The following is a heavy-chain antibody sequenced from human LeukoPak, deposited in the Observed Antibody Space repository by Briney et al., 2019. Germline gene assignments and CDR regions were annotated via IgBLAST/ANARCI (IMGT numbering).Heavy chain of an antibody. J-gene: IGHJ6*03. Sequence: SETLSLTCTVSGGSISPYYWSWVRQPPGKGLGWLGYIYYSGTNNYNPSLKSRVTISVDTSKKQISLKLISVTAADTAVYYCARNYGSGSYYSYYYMDVWGKGTTVTVSS. CDR3: ARNYGSGSYYSYYYMDV. V-gene: IGHV4-59*01. CDR2: IYYSGTN. D-gene: IGHD3-10*01. CDR1: GGSISPYY.